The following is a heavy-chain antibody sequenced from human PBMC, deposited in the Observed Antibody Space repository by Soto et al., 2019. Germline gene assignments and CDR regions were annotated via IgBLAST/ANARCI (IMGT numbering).Heavy chain of an antibody. D-gene: IGHD3-3*01. CDR3: ARETAKGDYDFWSGYRANAFDI. Sequence: SVKVSCKASGGTFSSYAISWVRQAPGQGLEWMGGIIPIFGTANYAQKFQGRVTITADESTSTAYMELSSLRSEDTAVYYCARETAKGDYDFWSGYRANAFDIWGQGTMVTVS. CDR1: GGTFSSYA. J-gene: IGHJ3*02. CDR2: IIPIFGTA. V-gene: IGHV1-69*13.